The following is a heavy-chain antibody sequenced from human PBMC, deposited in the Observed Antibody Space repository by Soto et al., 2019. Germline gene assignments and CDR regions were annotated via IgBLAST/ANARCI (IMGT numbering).Heavy chain of an antibody. Sequence: QVQLVESGGGVVQPGRSLRLSCAASGFTFSSYAMHWVRQAPGKGLEWVAVISYDGSNKYYADSVKGRFTISRDNSKNTLYLQMNSMRAEDTAVYYCARDGGSDYYGSGSYPSRMDVWGQGTTVNVSS. CDR2: ISYDGSNK. J-gene: IGHJ6*02. V-gene: IGHV3-30-3*01. CDR1: GFTFSSYA. D-gene: IGHD3-10*01. CDR3: ARDGGSDYYGSGSYPSRMDV.